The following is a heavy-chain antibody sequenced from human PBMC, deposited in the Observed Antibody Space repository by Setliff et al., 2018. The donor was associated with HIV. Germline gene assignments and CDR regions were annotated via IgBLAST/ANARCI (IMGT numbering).Heavy chain of an antibody. CDR1: GGTFSSYA. J-gene: IGHJ5*02. CDR3: ARDKEKRYYNDSSGHYGWFDP. Sequence: GASVKVSCKASGGTFSSYAISWVRQAPGQGLEWMGGIIPILGIAHYAQAFRDRVTLSADKSTNIAYMGLASLRSEDTAVYYCARDKEKRYYNDSSGHYGWFDPWGQGTLVTVSS. D-gene: IGHD3-22*01. CDR2: IIPILGIA. V-gene: IGHV1-69*10.